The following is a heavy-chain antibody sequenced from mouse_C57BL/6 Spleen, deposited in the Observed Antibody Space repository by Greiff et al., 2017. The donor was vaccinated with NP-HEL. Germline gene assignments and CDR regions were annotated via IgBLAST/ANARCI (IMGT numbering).Heavy chain of an antibody. Sequence: VKLKESGPGLVAPSQSLSITCTVSGFSLTSYGVHWVRQPPGKGLEWLVVIWSDGSTTYNSALKSRLSISKDNSKSQVFLKMNSLQTDDTAMYYCARHGLDSSGLCDYWGQGTTLTVSS. CDR2: IWSDGST. V-gene: IGHV2-6-1*01. J-gene: IGHJ2*01. D-gene: IGHD3-2*02. CDR3: ARHGLDSSGLCDY. CDR1: GFSLTSYG.